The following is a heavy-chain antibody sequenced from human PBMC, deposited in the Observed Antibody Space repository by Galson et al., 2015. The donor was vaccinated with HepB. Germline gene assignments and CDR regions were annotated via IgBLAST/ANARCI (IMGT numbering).Heavy chain of an antibody. V-gene: IGHV4-59*01. J-gene: IGHJ5*02. D-gene: IGHD6-6*01. Sequence: ETLSLTCTVSGGSISSYYWSWIRQPPGKGLEWIGYIYYSGSTNYNPSLKSRVTISVDTSKNQFSLKLSSVTAADTAVYYCARGSLAAPRYNWFDPWGQGTLVTVSS. CDR3: ARGSLAAPRYNWFDP. CDR2: IYYSGST. CDR1: GGSISSYY.